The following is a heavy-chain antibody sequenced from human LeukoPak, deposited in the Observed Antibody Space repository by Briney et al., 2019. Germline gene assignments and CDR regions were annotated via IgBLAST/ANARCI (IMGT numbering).Heavy chain of an antibody. CDR3: ARESSGSSSSFDY. CDR1: GFTFSSYW. CDR2: IKQDGSEK. D-gene: IGHD6-6*01. J-gene: IGHJ4*02. Sequence: GGSLRLSCAASGFTFSSYWMSWVRQAPGKGLEWVANIKQDGSEKYYEDSVKGRFTISRDNAKNSLYLQMNSLRAEDTAVYYCARESSGSSSSFDYWGQGTLVTVSS. V-gene: IGHV3-7*01.